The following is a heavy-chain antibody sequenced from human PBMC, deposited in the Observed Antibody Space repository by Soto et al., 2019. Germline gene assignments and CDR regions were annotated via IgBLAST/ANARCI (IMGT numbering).Heavy chain of an antibody. J-gene: IGHJ4*02. CDR2: ISGSGGST. CDR1: GFTFSSYA. Sequence: GGSLRLSCAASGFTFSSYAMSWVRQAPGKGLEWVSAISGSGGSTYYADSVKGRFTISRDNSKNTLYLQMNSLRAEDTAVYYCAKPPLLWFGELLLTTDYWGQGTLVTVSS. CDR3: AKPPLLWFGELLLTTDY. V-gene: IGHV3-23*01. D-gene: IGHD3-10*01.